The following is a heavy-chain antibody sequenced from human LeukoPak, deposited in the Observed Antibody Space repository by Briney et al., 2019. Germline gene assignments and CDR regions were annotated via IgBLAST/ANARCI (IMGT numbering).Heavy chain of an antibody. Sequence: RGASVKVSCKASGYTFTGYYMHRVRQAPGQGLEWMGWINPNSGGTNYAQKLQGRVTMTRDTSISTAYMELSRLRSDDTAVYYCARVAVAGTGPYFDYWGQGTLVTVSS. J-gene: IGHJ4*02. D-gene: IGHD6-19*01. V-gene: IGHV1-2*02. CDR2: INPNSGGT. CDR3: ARVAVAGTGPYFDY. CDR1: GYTFTGYY.